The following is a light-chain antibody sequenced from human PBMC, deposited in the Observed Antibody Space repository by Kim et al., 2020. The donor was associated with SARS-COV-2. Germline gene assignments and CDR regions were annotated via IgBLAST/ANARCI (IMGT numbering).Light chain of an antibody. Sequence: SSELTQDPAVSVALGQTVRITCQGDILRTYYANWYQRKPGQAPVLVIYAKTNRPSGIPDRFSGSSSGNTASLTITGAQAEDEADYYCNSRDSSGNHLGVVFGGGTKLTVL. CDR1: ILRTYY. J-gene: IGLJ2*01. CDR3: NSRDSSGNHLGVV. V-gene: IGLV3-19*01. CDR2: AKT.